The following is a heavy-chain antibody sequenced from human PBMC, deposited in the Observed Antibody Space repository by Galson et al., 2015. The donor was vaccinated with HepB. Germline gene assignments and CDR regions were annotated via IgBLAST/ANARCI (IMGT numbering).Heavy chain of an antibody. CDR1: GFTFSSYA. J-gene: IGHJ4*02. V-gene: IGHV3-23*01. CDR2: ISGSGGST. CDR3: AKDWALYNNWGGFDY. Sequence: SLRLSCAASGFTFSSYAMSWVRQAPGKGLEWVSAISGSGGSTYYADSVKGRFTISRDNSKNTLYLQMNSLRAEDTAVYYCAKDWALYNNWGGFDYWGQGTLVTVSS. D-gene: IGHD1-1*01.